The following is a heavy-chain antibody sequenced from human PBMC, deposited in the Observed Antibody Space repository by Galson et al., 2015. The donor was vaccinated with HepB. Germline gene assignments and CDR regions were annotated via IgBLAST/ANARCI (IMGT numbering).Heavy chain of an antibody. CDR3: AKGLEGTWLYDAFDI. CDR1: GFTFDDYA. J-gene: IGHJ3*02. CDR2: ISWNSGSI. V-gene: IGHV3-9*01. Sequence: SLRLSCAASGFTFDDYAMHWVRQAPGKGLEWVSGISWNSGSIGYADSVKGRFTISRDNAKNSLYLQMNSLRAEDTALYYCAKGLEGTWLYDAFDIWGQGTTVTVSS. D-gene: IGHD3-9*01.